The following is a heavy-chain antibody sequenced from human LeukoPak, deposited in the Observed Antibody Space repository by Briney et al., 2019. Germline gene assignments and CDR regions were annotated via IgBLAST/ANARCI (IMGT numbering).Heavy chain of an antibody. CDR1: GLTFSDYY. CDR2: ISSSGSTI. J-gene: IGHJ6*03. V-gene: IGHV3-11*04. Sequence: GGSLRLSCAASGLTFSDYYMSWIRQAPGKGLEWVSYISSSGSTIYYADSVKGRFTISRDNAKNSLYLQMNSLRAEDTAVYYCARVDKINDFWSGYYTPGRYYYYMDVWGKGTTVTVSS. D-gene: IGHD3-3*01. CDR3: ARVDKINDFWSGYYTPGRYYYYMDV.